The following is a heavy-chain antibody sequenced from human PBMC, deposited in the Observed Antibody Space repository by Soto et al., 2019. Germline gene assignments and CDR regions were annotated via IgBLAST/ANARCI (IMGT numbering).Heavy chain of an antibody. CDR2: ISGNGVNT. V-gene: IGHV3-23*01. Sequence: GGSLELSCAASGLTFRNYAMSWVRQDPGKGPEWVSAISGNGVNTYYSDSVRGRFTISRDNSKNTLYLQMNSLRAEDTAIYYCAKDRRYSSGWYWYFDLWGRGTLVTVSS. CDR3: AKDRRYSSGWYWYFDL. J-gene: IGHJ2*01. CDR1: GLTFRNYA. D-gene: IGHD6-19*01.